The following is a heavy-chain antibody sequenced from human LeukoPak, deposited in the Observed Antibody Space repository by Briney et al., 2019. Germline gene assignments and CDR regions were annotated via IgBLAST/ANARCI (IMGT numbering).Heavy chain of an antibody. D-gene: IGHD1-26*01. V-gene: IGHV3-23*01. Sequence: GGSLRLSCAASGFTFSSYAMSWVRQAPGKGLEWVSAISGSGGSTYYADSVKGRFTISRDNSKNTLYLQMNSLRAEDTAVYYCAKGPTGSFTHRVGLTFFDYWGQGTLVTVPS. CDR3: AKGPTGSFTHRVGLTFFDY. J-gene: IGHJ4*02. CDR1: GFTFSSYA. CDR2: ISGSGGST.